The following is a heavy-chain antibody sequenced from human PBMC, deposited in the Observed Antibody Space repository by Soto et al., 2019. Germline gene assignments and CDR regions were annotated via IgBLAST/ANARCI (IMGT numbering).Heavy chain of an antibody. Sequence: QVQLVQSGAEVKKPGSSVKVSCKASGGTFSSYAISWVRQAPGQGLEWMGGIIPIFGTANYAQKFQGRVTITADESTSTGSMEMSSLSSEDTAVYYCAREVGATRNWFAPVGQGTLVTVSS. CDR3: AREVGATRNWFAP. J-gene: IGHJ5*02. CDR2: IIPIFGTA. CDR1: GGTFSSYA. V-gene: IGHV1-69*01. D-gene: IGHD1-26*01.